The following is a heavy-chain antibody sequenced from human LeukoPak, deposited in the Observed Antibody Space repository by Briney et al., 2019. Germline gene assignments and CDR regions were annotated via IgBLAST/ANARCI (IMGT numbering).Heavy chain of an antibody. J-gene: IGHJ4*02. CDR2: INPNSGGT. Sequence: ASVTVSCMASGYTFTGYYMHWVRQAPGPGLEWMGWINPNSGGTNYAQKFQGRVTMTRDTSISTAYMELSRLRSDDTAVYYWARAPKQLWSYWGQGTLVSVSS. CDR3: ARAPKQLWSY. CDR1: GYTFTGYY. V-gene: IGHV1-2*02. D-gene: IGHD5-18*01.